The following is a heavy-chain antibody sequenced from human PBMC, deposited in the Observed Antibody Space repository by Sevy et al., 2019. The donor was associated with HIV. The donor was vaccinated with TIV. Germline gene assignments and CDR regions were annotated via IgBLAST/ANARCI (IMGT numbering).Heavy chain of an antibody. V-gene: IGHV1-2*02. D-gene: IGHD3-10*01. CDR1: GYSFTGFY. CDR2: INPNNGDA. CDR3: VRGYFGSGSYRLLY. J-gene: IGHJ4*02. Sequence: ASVKVSCKASGYSFTGFYIHWMRQAPGQGLEWMGWINPNNGDAKDAQKYQGRVTLTGETSATTTYMELTSLRSDDTAMYYCVRGYFGSGSYRLLYWGQGAPVTVSS.